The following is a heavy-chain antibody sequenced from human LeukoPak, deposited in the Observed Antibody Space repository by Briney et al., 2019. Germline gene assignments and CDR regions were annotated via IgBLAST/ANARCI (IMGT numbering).Heavy chain of an antibody. V-gene: IGHV4-30-4*08. CDR1: GGSISSGDYY. J-gene: IGHJ4*02. CDR2: IYYSGST. Sequence: SQTLSLTCTVSGGSISSGDYYWSWIRQPPGKGLEWIGYIYYSGSTYYNPSLKSRVTISVDTSKNQLSLKLSSVTAADTAVYYCAVEYCSGGSCFIDYWGQGTLVTVSS. D-gene: IGHD2-15*01. CDR3: AVEYCSGGSCFIDY.